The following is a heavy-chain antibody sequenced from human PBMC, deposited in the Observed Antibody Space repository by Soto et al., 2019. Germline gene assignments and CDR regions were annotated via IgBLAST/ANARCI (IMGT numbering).Heavy chain of an antibody. CDR1: GFTFSSYA. J-gene: IGHJ4*02. D-gene: IGHD6-19*01. CDR2: ISGSGGST. Sequence: EVQLLESGGGLVQPGGSLRLSCAASGFTFSSYAMNWVRQAPGKGLEGVSVISGSGGSTYYADSVKGRFTISRDNSKNTRYLQMNSLRAEDTAVYYCASRSSGWYFDYWGQGTLVTVSS. CDR3: ASRSSGWYFDY. V-gene: IGHV3-23*01.